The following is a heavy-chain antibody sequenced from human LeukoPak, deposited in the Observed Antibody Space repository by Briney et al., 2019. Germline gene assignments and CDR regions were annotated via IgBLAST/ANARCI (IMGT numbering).Heavy chain of an antibody. CDR2: ISAYNGNT. D-gene: IGHD3-22*01. V-gene: IGHV1-18*01. Sequence: SSVKVSCQASRYTLTSYGIRLVRQAPAQGLEGMGWISAYNGNTNYAQKLQGRVTMTTDTSTSTAYMELRSLRSDDTAVYYCARGLDYYDSSGYYVYYFDYWGQGTLVTVSS. CDR3: ARGLDYYDSSGYYVYYFDY. J-gene: IGHJ4*02. CDR1: RYTLTSYG.